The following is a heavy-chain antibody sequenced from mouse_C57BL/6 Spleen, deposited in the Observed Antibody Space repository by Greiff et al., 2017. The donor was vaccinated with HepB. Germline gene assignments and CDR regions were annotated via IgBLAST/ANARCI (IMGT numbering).Heavy chain of an antibody. CDR2: ISSGSSTI. D-gene: IGHD2-1*01. CDR1: GFTFSDYG. J-gene: IGHJ4*01. Sequence: VQLKESGGGLVKPGGSLKLSCAASGFTFSDYGMHWVRQAPEKGLEWVAYISSGSSTIYYADTVKGRFTISRDNAKNTLFLQMTSLRSEDTAMYYCARLNGNYGGAMDYWGQGTSVTVSS. CDR3: ARLNGNYGGAMDY. V-gene: IGHV5-17*01.